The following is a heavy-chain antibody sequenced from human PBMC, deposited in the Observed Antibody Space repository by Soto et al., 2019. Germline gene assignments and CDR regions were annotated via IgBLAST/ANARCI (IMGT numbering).Heavy chain of an antibody. CDR2: ISAYNGNT. CDR3: VRDASSGYRGWWDP. D-gene: IGHD5-12*01. J-gene: IGHJ5*02. V-gene: IGHV1-18*01. Sequence: ASVKVSCKASGYTFTSYGISWVRQAPGQGLEWMGWISAYNGNTNYAQKFQGRVILTTDTATNTAYMELGSLRSDDTAVYYCVRDASSGYRGWWDPWGQGTLVTVSS. CDR1: GYTFTSYG.